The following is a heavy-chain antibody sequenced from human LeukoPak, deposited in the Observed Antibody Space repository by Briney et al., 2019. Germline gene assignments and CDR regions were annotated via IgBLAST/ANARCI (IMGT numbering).Heavy chain of an antibody. J-gene: IGHJ5*02. CDR2: IYYSGST. V-gene: IGHV4-59*01. D-gene: IGHD6-13*01. Sequence: KASETLSLTCTVSGGSISSYYWSWLRQPPGRGLEWIGYIYYSGSTNYNPSLKSRVTISVDTSKNQFSLKLSSVPAADTAVYYCAREGYSSSVWFDPWGQGTLVTVSS. CDR3: AREGYSSSVWFDP. CDR1: GGSISSYY.